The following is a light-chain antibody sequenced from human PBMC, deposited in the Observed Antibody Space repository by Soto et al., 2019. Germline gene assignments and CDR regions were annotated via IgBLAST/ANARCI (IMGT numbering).Light chain of an antibody. Sequence: QSALTQPRSVSGSPGQSVTISCTGTSSDVGGYNYVSWYQQHPGKAPKLMIYDVSKRPSGVPDRFSGSKSGNTASLTISGLQAEDEADYYCCSYAGSYTFCNWVFGGGTKLTVL. V-gene: IGLV2-11*01. J-gene: IGLJ3*02. CDR2: DVS. CDR3: CSYAGSYTFCNWV. CDR1: SSDVGGYNY.